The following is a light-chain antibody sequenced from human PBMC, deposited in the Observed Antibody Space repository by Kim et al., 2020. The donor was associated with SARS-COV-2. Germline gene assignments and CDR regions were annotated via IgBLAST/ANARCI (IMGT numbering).Light chain of an antibody. CDR2: TNN. CDR1: SSTIGAGYD. Sequence: RFTTPRTGSSSTIGAGYDVHWYQHLPGTAPKVLIYTNNNRPSGVPDRFSGSKSGTSASLAITGLQAEDEADYYCQSYDSSLSGSVFGGGTQLTVL. J-gene: IGLJ3*02. V-gene: IGLV1-40*01. CDR3: QSYDSSLSGSV.